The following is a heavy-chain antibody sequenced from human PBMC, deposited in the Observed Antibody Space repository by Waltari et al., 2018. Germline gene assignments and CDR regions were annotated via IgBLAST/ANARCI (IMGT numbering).Heavy chain of an antibody. CDR2: ISYNGAT. CDR3: ATYIGASVGTAAFDV. J-gene: IGHJ3*01. D-gene: IGHD5-12*01. Sequence: QLQLQESGPGLVKPSETLALTCSVSGGSITTNRHYWGWIRQPPGQGLEWIGTISYNGATYSSPSLRGRLTLSRDTTMNQLSLKLGSVTAADTAVYYCATYIGASVGTAAFDVWGQGTM. CDR1: GGSITTNRHY. V-gene: IGHV4-39*01.